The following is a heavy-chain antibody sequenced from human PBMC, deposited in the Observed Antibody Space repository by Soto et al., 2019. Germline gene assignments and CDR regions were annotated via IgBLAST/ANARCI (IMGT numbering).Heavy chain of an antibody. D-gene: IGHD6-13*01. CDR2: ISIYNGNT. J-gene: IGHJ6*03. CDR1: GYTFTSYG. V-gene: IGHV1-18*01. Sequence: QIRLVQSGGEVKKPGASVKVSCKASGYTFTSYGISWVRQAPGQGLEWMGWISIYNGNTNYAEKFQGRVTMTTDTSTSTAYMELGSLRSDDTAVYYCARRFGYSTSYDSYYLDVWGKGTPVTVSS. CDR3: ARRFGYSTSYDSYYLDV.